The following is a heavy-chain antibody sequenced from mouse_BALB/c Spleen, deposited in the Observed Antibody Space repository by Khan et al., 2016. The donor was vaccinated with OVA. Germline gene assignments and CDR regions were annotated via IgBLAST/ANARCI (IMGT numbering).Heavy chain of an antibody. CDR1: GYTFTDYN. CDR3: TRGGHGSHFDY. V-gene: IGHV1-18*01. CDR2: ITPNNGGT. J-gene: IGHJ2*01. D-gene: IGHD1-1*01. Sequence: VQLQQSGPELVKPGASVKISCTASGYTFTDYNMDWVKQSHGKSLEWIGDITPNNGGTIYNQKFKGKATLTVDKSSSTADMELRSLTSENTAVNYGTRGGHGSHFDYWGQGTTLTVSS.